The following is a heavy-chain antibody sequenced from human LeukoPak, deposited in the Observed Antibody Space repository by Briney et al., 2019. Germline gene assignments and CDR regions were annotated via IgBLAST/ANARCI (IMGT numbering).Heavy chain of an antibody. CDR1: GYTFTGYY. V-gene: IGHV1-2*02. J-gene: IGHJ3*02. CDR2: INPNSGGT. Sequence: ASVKVSCKASGYTFTGYYMHWVRQAPGQGLEWMGWINPNSGGTNYAQKFQGRVTMTRDTSISTAYMELSRLRSDDTAVYYCAREGMAYCGGDCYSDAFDIWGQGTMVTVSS. D-gene: IGHD2-21*01. CDR3: AREGMAYCGGDCYSDAFDI.